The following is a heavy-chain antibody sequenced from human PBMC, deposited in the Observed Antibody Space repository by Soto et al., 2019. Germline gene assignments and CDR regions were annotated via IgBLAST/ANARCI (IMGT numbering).Heavy chain of an antibody. CDR1: GFSLSTTRVA. V-gene: IGHV2-5*02. J-gene: IGHJ4*02. CDR2: IYWDDDK. D-gene: IGHD6-19*01. Sequence: QITLKESGPTLVKPTQTLTLTCTFSGFSLSTTRVAVGWIRQPPGKALEWLALIYWDDDKRYSPFLKSRLTITKDTSKTQVVLTRTNMDPVDTATYYCSHIVVAGLGYYFDYWGQRTLVTVSS. CDR3: SHIVVAGLGYYFDY.